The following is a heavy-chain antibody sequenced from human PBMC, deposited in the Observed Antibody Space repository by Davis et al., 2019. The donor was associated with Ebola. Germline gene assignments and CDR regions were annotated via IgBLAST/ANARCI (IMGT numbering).Heavy chain of an antibody. CDR1: GFTFSSYW. CDR3: ARGPSTGNSFSY. CDR2: IKQDGSEK. D-gene: IGHD6-13*01. Sequence: GESLKISCAASGFTFSSYWMSWVRQAPGKGLEWVAHIKQDGSEKYYVDSVKGRFTISRDNAKNSLYLQMSSLRAEDTAVYYCARGPSTGNSFSYWGQGTLVTVSS. V-gene: IGHV3-7*01. J-gene: IGHJ4*02.